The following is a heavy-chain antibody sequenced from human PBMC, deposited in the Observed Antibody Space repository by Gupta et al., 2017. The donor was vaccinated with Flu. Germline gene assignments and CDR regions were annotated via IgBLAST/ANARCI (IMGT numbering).Heavy chain of an antibody. CDR2: ISYSEPT. CDR3: ARSSGCSHDYGDSEYFDL. V-gene: IGHV4-28*01. J-gene: IGHJ4*02. Sequence: PWKGLECVGHISYSEPTYYNPSLKSRLTMSVDTFKNQFSLRLSSVIAVDTAVYYCARSSGCSHDYGDSEYFDLWGQGTLVTVSS. D-gene: IGHD4-17*01.